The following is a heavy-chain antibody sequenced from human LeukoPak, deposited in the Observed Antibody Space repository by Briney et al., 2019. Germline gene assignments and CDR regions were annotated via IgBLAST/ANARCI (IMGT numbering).Heavy chain of an antibody. CDR2: ISGNGGST. D-gene: IGHD3-22*01. CDR1: GLTFSSYA. V-gene: IGHV3-23*01. CDR3: AKDLPSGSYDSSGYTVFQH. Sequence: GRSLRPSCSASGLTFSSYAMSWVRHAPGKGLEWVTAISGNGGSTYYADSVKGPFTISRENFKNTLYLQMNSLRAEDTAVYYCAKDLPSGSYDSSGYTVFQHWGQGTLVTVSS. J-gene: IGHJ1*01.